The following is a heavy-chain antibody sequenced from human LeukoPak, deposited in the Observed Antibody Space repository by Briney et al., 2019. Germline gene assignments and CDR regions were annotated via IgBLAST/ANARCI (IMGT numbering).Heavy chain of an antibody. CDR3: ARGRGATPLN. D-gene: IGHD3-10*01. CDR2: IYTSGST. Sequence: SETLSLTCTVSGGSISSGSYYWSWIRQPAGKGLKWIGRIYTSGSTNYNPSLKSRVTISVDTSKNQFSLKLSSVTAADTAVYYCARGRGATPLNWGPGTLVTVSS. CDR1: GGSISSGSYY. V-gene: IGHV4-61*02. J-gene: IGHJ4*02.